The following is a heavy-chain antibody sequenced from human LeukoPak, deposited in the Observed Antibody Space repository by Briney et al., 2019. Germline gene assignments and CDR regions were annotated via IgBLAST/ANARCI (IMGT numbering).Heavy chain of an antibody. J-gene: IGHJ4*02. CDR3: AKDISYDSSGYEPGYFDY. V-gene: IGHV3-9*01. CDR1: GFTFDDYA. D-gene: IGHD3-22*01. Sequence: GGSLRLSCAASGFTFDDYAMHWVRQAPGKGLEWVSGISWNSGSIGYADSVKGRFTISRDNAENSLYLQMNSLRAEDTALYYCAKDISYDSSGYEPGYFDYWGQGTLVTVSS. CDR2: ISWNSGSI.